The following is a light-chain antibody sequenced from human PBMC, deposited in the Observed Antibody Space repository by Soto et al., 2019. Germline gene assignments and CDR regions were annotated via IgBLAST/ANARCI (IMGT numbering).Light chain of an antibody. CDR2: DAS. CDR3: QQRSHWPRT. J-gene: IGKJ1*01. CDR1: QSVSTY. Sequence: EIVLTQSPATLSLSPGEGATLSCRASQSVSTYLAWYQQKAGQAPRLLIYDASNRATGIPARFSGGGSGTDFTLSISNLEPEDFAVYYCQQRSHWPRTFGLGTKVDIK. V-gene: IGKV3-11*01.